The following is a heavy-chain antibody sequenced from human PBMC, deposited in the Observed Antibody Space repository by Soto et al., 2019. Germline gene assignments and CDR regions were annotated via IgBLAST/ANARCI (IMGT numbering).Heavy chain of an antibody. V-gene: IGHV3-48*02. CDR2: ISSSSSTI. CDR3: ARDRSAGGYYYYYGMDV. CDR1: GFTFSSYS. Sequence: SGGSLRLSCAASGFTFSSYSMNWVRQAPGKGLEWVSYISSSSSTIYYADSVKGRFTISRDNAKNSLYLQMNSLRDEDTAVYYCARDRSAGGYYYYYGMDVWGQGTTVTVSS. J-gene: IGHJ6*02.